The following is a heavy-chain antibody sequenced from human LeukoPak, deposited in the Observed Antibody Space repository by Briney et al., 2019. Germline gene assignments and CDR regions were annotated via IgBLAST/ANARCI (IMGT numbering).Heavy chain of an antibody. Sequence: GGSLRLSCAASGFTFSSYWMHWVRQDPGKGLVWVSRINSDGSITTYADSVKGRFTISRDNAKNTLYLQMNSLRAEDTAVYYCARENDGSYYSSFDYWGQGTLVTVSS. V-gene: IGHV3-74*01. J-gene: IGHJ4*02. CDR3: ARENDGSYYSSFDY. D-gene: IGHD1-26*01. CDR2: INSDGSIT. CDR1: GFTFSSYW.